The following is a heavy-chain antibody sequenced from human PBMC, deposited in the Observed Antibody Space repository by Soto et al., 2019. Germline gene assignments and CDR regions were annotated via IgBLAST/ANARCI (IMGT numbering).Heavy chain of an antibody. Sequence: VQLLESGGGLVQPGGSLRLSCAASGFSFNNHAMTWVRQAPGKGLEWVSGISGSGSTTHYADSVKGRFTISRDKSKVTLDPQMNVLRPEDTAVYSWAKDRLMLTMVVVGVFVFWGLATMVTVSS. CDR1: GFSFNNHA. J-gene: IGHJ3*01. CDR2: ISGSGSTT. V-gene: IGHV3-23*01. CDR3: AKDRLMLTMVVVGVFVF. D-gene: IGHD3-22*01.